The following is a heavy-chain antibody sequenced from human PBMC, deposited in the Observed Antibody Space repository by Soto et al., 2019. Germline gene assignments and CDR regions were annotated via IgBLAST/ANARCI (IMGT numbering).Heavy chain of an antibody. CDR3: ARSPFYYDILTGYYKFPV. V-gene: IGHV4-39*01. CDR1: GGSISSSSYY. D-gene: IGHD3-9*01. Sequence: SETLSLTCTVSGGSISSSSYYWGWIRQPPGKGLEWIGSIYYSGSTYYNPSLKSRVTISVDTSKNQFSLKLSSVTAADTAVYYCARSPFYYDILTGYYKFPVWGQGTLVTVSS. J-gene: IGHJ4*02. CDR2: IYYSGST.